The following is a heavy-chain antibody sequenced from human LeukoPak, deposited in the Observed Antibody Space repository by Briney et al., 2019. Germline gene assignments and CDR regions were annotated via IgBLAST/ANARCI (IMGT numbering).Heavy chain of an antibody. CDR3: ARDSGREAFDI. CDR2: IYYSGST. D-gene: IGHD3-10*01. Sequence: PSETLSLTCTVSGGSISSYYWSWIRQPPGKGLEWIGYIYYSGSTNYNPSLKSRVTISVDTSKNQFSLKLSSVTAADTAVYYCARDSGREAFDIWGQGTMVTVSS. CDR1: GGSISSYY. V-gene: IGHV4-59*01. J-gene: IGHJ3*02.